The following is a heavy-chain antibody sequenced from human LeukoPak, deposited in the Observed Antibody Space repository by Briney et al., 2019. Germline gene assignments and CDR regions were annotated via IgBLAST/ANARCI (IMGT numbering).Heavy chain of an antibody. CDR2: VYYSGNI. CDR1: GGSISDYH. J-gene: IGHJ4*02. V-gene: IGHV4-59*01. D-gene: IGHD5-18*01. CDR3: ARVSGDTAMDSFDY. Sequence: ASETLSLTCTVSGGSISDYHWTWIRQPPGKGLEWIGYVYYSGNINYNPSLKSRVSMSVDTSRAQFSLKLSSVTAADTAVYYCARVSGDTAMDSFDYWGQGTLVTVSS.